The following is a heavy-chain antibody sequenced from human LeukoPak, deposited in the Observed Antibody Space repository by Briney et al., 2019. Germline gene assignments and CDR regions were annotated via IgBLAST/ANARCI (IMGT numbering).Heavy chain of an antibody. Sequence: SETLSLTCAVFGGSISSSNWWSWVRQPPGKGLEWIGEIYHSGSTNYNPSLKSRVTISVDKSKNQFSLKLSSVTAADTAVYYCAREMTTVTFYYFDYWGQGTLVTVSS. CDR2: IYHSGST. CDR1: GGSISSSNW. CDR3: AREMTTVTFYYFDY. D-gene: IGHD4-17*01. V-gene: IGHV4-4*02. J-gene: IGHJ4*02.